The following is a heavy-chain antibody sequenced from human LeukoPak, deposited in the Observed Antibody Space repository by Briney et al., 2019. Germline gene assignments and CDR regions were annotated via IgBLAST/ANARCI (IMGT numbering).Heavy chain of an antibody. CDR2: INPNSGGT. CDR3: ARDHGDFWSGYYSY. Sequence: ASVKVSCKASGYTFTGYYMHWVRQAPGQGLEWMGRINPNSGGTNYAQKFQGRVTMTRDTSISTAYVELSRLRSDDTAVYYCARDHGDFWSGYYSYWGQGTLVTVSS. V-gene: IGHV1-2*06. J-gene: IGHJ4*02. CDR1: GYTFTGYY. D-gene: IGHD3-3*01.